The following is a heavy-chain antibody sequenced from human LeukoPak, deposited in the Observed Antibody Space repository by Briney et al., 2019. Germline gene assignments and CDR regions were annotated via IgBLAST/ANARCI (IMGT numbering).Heavy chain of an antibody. V-gene: IGHV3-49*04. Sequence: QPGRSLRLSCTTFEFTFYDYALSWVRQAPGKGLEWVGLIRKQEGFGGSTEYAASVEGRFSISRDDSKSIAYLQMNSLQTEDTAVYYCTRAGIVATIGYGMDVWGQGTTVTVSS. J-gene: IGHJ6*02. CDR3: TRAGIVATIGYGMDV. D-gene: IGHD5-12*01. CDR2: IRKQEGFGGST. CDR1: EFTFYDYA.